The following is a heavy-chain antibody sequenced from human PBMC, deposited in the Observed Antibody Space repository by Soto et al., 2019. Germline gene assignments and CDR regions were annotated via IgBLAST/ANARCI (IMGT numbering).Heavy chain of an antibody. CDR2: ISGSDGKT. J-gene: IGHJ5*02. D-gene: IGHD3-10*01. CDR1: GFSFASFA. CDR3: AKWSYLAS. Sequence: DVRLAESGGGLVQPGGSLRLSCTTSGFSFASFAMTWVRQAPGKGLEWVATISGSDGKTYYAESVKGRFAISRGTSRNTLYLQRNSMRADDTAIYYCAKWSYLASWGQGTRVTVSS. V-gene: IGHV3-23*04.